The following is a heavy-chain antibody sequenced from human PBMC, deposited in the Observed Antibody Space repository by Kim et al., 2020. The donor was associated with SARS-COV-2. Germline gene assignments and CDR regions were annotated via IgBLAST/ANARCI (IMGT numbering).Heavy chain of an antibody. D-gene: IGHD6-13*01. Sequence: VSCKAPGGTFSSYAISWVRQAPGQGLEWMGGIIPIFGTANYAQKFQGRVTITADESTSTAYMELSSLRSEDTAVYYCARDLGIAAVPTFDYWGQGTLVTVSS. J-gene: IGHJ4*02. CDR3: ARDLGIAAVPTFDY. V-gene: IGHV1-69*01. CDR1: GGTFSSYA. CDR2: IIPIFGTA.